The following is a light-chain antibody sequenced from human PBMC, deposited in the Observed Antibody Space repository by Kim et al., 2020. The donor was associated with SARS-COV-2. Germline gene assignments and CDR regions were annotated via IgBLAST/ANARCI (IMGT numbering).Light chain of an antibody. CDR3: QQSYTTPMYT. V-gene: IGKV1-39*01. CDR1: QNIANY. CDR2: TAS. Sequence: DIQMTQSPSSLSASVGDRVTISCRASQNIANYINWYQQKRGNAPDLLIHTASTLHSGVPSRFTDSGYGTDFSLTINSLQPEDVATYYCQQSYTTPMYTFGRGTKLEI. J-gene: IGKJ2*01.